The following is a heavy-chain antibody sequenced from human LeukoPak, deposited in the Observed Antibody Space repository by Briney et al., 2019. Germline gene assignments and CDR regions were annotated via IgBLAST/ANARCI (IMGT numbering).Heavy chain of an antibody. CDR1: GFTFSSYG. CDR3: ARVYCSGGSCYPYFDY. Sequence: GGSLRLSCAASGFTFSSYGMHWVRQAPGKGLEWVAFIRYDGSNKYYADSVKGRFTISRDNSRNTLYLQMNSLRAEDTAVYYCARVYCSGGSCYPYFDYWGQGTLVTVSS. D-gene: IGHD2-15*01. J-gene: IGHJ4*02. V-gene: IGHV3-30*02. CDR2: IRYDGSNK.